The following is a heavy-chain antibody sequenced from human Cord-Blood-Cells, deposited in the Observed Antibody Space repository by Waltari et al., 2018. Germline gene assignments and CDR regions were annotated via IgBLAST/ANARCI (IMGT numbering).Heavy chain of an antibody. CDR1: GGSFSGYY. J-gene: IGHJ6*03. CDR3: ARGSRKDIVVVPAANALYYYMDV. CDR2: IKHSGST. V-gene: IGHV4-34*01. Sequence: QVQLQQWGAGLLKPSETLSLTCAVYGGSFSGYYWSWNRQPPGKGLEWIGEIKHSGSTNYNPSLKSRVTISVDTSKNQFSLKLSSVTAADTAVYYCARGSRKDIVVVPAANALYYYMDVWGKGTTVTVSS. D-gene: IGHD2-2*01.